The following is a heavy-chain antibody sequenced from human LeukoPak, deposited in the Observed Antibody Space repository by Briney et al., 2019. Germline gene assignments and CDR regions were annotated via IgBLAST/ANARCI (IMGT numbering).Heavy chain of an antibody. D-gene: IGHD6-13*01. Sequence: ASVKVSYKASGYTFTSYGISWVRQAPGQGLEWMGWISAYNGNTNYAQKFQGRVTITADKSTSTAYMELSSLRSEDTAVYYCARSGIAAAGIDYWGQGTLVTVSS. V-gene: IGHV1-18*01. J-gene: IGHJ4*02. CDR3: ARSGIAAAGIDY. CDR1: GYTFTSYG. CDR2: ISAYNGNT.